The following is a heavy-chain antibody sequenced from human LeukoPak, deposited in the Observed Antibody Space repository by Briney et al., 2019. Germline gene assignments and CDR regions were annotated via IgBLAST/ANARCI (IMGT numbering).Heavy chain of an antibody. CDR2: IYTSGST. CDR1: GGSISSYY. D-gene: IGHD3-10*01. CDR3: ARDAQITMVRGHYYYYMDV. J-gene: IGHJ6*03. V-gene: IGHV4-4*07. Sequence: SETLSLTCTVSGGSISSYYWSWIRQPAGKGLEWIGRIYTSGSTNYNPSLKSRVTISVDTSKNQFSLKLSSVTAADTAVYYCARDAQITMVRGHYYYYMDVWGKGTTVTVSS.